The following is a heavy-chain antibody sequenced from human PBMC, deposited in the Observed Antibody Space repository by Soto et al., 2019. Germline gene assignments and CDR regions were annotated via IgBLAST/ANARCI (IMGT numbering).Heavy chain of an antibody. Sequence: EVQLLESGGGLVQPGGSLRLSCAASGFTFNNYAMTWVRQAPGKGLEWVSAISGGGDTTSYVDSVKGRFTVSRDGSKNTLYLQMRSLRAEDTALYYCAKGRGGSGSLTPRVDFWGQGTLVTVSS. D-gene: IGHD3-10*01. CDR1: GFTFNNYA. V-gene: IGHV3-23*01. CDR2: ISGGGDTT. J-gene: IGHJ4*02. CDR3: AKGRGGSGSLTPRVDF.